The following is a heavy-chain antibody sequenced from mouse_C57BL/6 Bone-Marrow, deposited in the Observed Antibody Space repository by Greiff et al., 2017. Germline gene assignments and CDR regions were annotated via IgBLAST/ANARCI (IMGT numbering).Heavy chain of an antibody. CDR3: AGIYYDYAFAY. CDR2: INPYNGGT. J-gene: IGHJ3*01. D-gene: IGHD2-4*01. V-gene: IGHV1-19*01. Sequence: EVKLLESGPVLVKPGASVKMSCKASGYTFTDYYMNWVKQSHGKSLEWIGVINPYNGGTSYNQKFKGKATLTVDKSSSTAYMELNSLTSEDSAVYYCAGIYYDYAFAYWGQGTLVTVSA. CDR1: GYTFTDYY.